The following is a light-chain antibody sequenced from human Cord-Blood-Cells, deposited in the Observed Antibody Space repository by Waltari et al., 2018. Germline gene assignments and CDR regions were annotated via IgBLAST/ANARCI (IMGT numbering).Light chain of an antibody. CDR2: RNN. CDR1: RPTPGSNH. CDR3: AAWDDSLSGPV. J-gene: IGLJ3*02. V-gene: IGLV1-47*01. Sequence: QSVLTQPPSASGTPGQRATIPCSGSRPTPGSNHVYWYQQLPGTAPKLLIYRNNQRPSGVPDRFSGSKSGTSASLAISGLRSEDEADYYCAAWDDSLSGPVFGGGTKLTVL.